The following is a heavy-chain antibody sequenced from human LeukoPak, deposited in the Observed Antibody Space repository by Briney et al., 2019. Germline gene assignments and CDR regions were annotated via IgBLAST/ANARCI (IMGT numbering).Heavy chain of an antibody. CDR3: AKPAGYSSSWYFDAFDI. CDR1: GYTFTSYY. Sequence: ASVKVSCKASGYTFTSYYMHWVRQAPGQGLEWMGIINPSGGSTSYAQKFQGRVTMTTDTSTSTAYMELRSLRSDDTAVYYCAKPAGYSSSWYFDAFDIWGQGTMVTVSS. D-gene: IGHD6-13*01. J-gene: IGHJ3*02. V-gene: IGHV1-46*01. CDR2: INPSGGST.